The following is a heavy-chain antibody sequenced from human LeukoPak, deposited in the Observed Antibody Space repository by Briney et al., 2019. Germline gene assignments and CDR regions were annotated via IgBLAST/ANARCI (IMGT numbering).Heavy chain of an antibody. CDR2: FDPEDGET. Sequence: ASVKVSCKVSGYTLTELSMHWVRQAPGKGLEWIGGFDPEDGETIYAQKFQGRVTMTEDTSTDTAYMELSSLRSEDTAVYYCATDPPYGSMPAYYYYGMDVWGQGTTVTVSS. D-gene: IGHD2-2*01. CDR1: GYTLTELS. V-gene: IGHV1-24*01. J-gene: IGHJ6*02. CDR3: ATDPPYGSMPAYYYYGMDV.